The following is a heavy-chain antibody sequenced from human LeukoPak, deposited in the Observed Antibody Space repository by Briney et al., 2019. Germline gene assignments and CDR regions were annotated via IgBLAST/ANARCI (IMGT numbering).Heavy chain of an antibody. CDR3: ARPLHTPITMVRGVIRY. V-gene: IGHV3-48*03. J-gene: IGHJ4*02. Sequence: PGGSLRLSCAASGFTFSSYEMNWVRQAPGKGLEWVSYISSSGSTITYADSVKGRFTISRDNAKNSLYLQMSSLRAEDTAVYYCARPLHTPITMVRGVIRYWGQGTLVTVSS. D-gene: IGHD3-10*01. CDR1: GFTFSSYE. CDR2: ISSSGSTI.